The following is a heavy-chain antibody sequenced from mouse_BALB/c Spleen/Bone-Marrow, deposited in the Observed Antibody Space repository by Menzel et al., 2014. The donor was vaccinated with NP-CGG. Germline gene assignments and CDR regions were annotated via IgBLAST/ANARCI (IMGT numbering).Heavy chain of an antibody. CDR2: INSNGGST. D-gene: IGHD2-3*01. V-gene: IGHV5-6-3*01. CDR1: GFTFSSYG. CDR3: ARERDGYFRDAMDY. J-gene: IGHJ4*01. Sequence: EVQLAESGGGLVQPGGSLKLSCAASGFTFSSYGMSWVRQTPDKRLELVATINSNGGSTYYPDSVKGRFTISRDNAKNALYLQMSSLKSEDTAMYYCARERDGYFRDAMDYWGQGASVTVSS.